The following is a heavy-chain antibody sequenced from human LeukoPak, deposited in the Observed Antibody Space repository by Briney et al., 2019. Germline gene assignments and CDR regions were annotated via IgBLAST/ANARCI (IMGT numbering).Heavy chain of an antibody. J-gene: IGHJ6*02. CDR3: AATYYYGSGSYNYGMDV. D-gene: IGHD3-10*01. V-gene: IGHV3-30*03. Sequence: GGSLRLSCAASGFTFSSYGMHWVRQAPGKGLEWVAVISYDGSNEYYADSVKGRFTISRDNSKNTLYLQMNSLRAEDTAVYYCAATYYYGSGSYNYGMDVWGQGTTVTVSS. CDR1: GFTFSSYG. CDR2: ISYDGSNE.